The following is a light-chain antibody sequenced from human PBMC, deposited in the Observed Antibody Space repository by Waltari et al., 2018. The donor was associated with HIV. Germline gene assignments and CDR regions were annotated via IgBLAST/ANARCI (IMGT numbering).Light chain of an antibody. CDR3: QAWGSSTSGV. J-gene: IGLJ2*01. Sequence: SYEVTQPPSVAVSPGQTASITCSGYELGDKYTCWYQQKPGQYPLLVIYQDNKRPSGIPERFSASSSGHTATLTISGTLPMDEADYYCQAWGSSTSGVFGRGTRLTVL. CDR2: QDN. CDR1: ELGDKY. V-gene: IGLV3-1*01.